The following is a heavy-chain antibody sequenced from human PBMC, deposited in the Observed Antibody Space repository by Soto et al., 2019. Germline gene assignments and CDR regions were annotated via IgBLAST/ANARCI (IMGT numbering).Heavy chain of an antibody. Sequence: QVQLVQSGAEVKKPGASVKVSCKASGYTFTGYFIHWVRQAPGQGLEWMGWINPKTGGTYYAQKLQGTVTLTRDTSISTAYLDLSRLRSDDTAVYFCASAKSGDDDEFDHWGQGTLVTVSS. CDR1: GYTFTGYF. V-gene: IGHV1-2*02. CDR3: ASAKSGDDDEFDH. CDR2: INPKTGGT. D-gene: IGHD5-12*01. J-gene: IGHJ4*02.